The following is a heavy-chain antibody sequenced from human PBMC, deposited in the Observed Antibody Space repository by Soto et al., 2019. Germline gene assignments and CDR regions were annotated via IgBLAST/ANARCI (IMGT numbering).Heavy chain of an antibody. CDR2: IYYSGST. CDR1: GDSVSSPSYY. Sequence: QAQLQESGTGLVKPSETLSLTCTVSGDSVSSPSYYWSWIRQSPGKVLEWIGYIYYSGSTKYNPSLNSRVTISVDTSKNQFSLRLTSVTAADTAVYYCARSMKVLSGCFNPWGQGTLVTVS. J-gene: IGHJ5*02. CDR3: ARSMKVLSGCFNP. D-gene: IGHD3-3*01. V-gene: IGHV4-61*01.